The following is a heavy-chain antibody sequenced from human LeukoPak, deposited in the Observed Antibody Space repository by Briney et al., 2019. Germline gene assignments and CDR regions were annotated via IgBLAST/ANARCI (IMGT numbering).Heavy chain of an antibody. Sequence: ASVKLSCKAAGYTFTSYGISWVRQAPGQGLELMGWITAYNGNTNYAQKLQGRVTMTTDTSTSTAYMELRSLRSDDTAVYYCARGPLAYCGGDCPSPLDYWGQGTLVTVSS. CDR3: ARGPLAYCGGDCPSPLDY. CDR2: ITAYNGNT. J-gene: IGHJ4*02. D-gene: IGHD2-21*02. CDR1: GYTFTSYG. V-gene: IGHV1-18*01.